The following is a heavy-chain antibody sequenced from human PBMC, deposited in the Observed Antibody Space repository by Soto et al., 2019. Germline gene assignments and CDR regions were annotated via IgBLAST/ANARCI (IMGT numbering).Heavy chain of an antibody. V-gene: IGHV3-7*05. CDR3: ARDWGTPGRGSAVGYSYHYGMDV. CDR1: EFTFNTYW. Sequence: EVQLVESGGGLVQPGGSLRLSCLASEFTFNTYWMNWVRQAPGRGLEWVANIKDDGSEKNYVDSVKGRFTISRDNAKNSLSLQMNSLRGEDTAVYFCARDWGTPGRGSAVGYSYHYGMDVWGQGTTVTVSS. D-gene: IGHD3-22*01. CDR2: IKDDGSEK. J-gene: IGHJ6*02.